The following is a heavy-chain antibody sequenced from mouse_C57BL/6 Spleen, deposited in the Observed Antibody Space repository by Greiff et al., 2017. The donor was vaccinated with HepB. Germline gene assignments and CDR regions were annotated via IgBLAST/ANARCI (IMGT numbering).Heavy chain of an antibody. D-gene: IGHD1-1*01. CDR1: GYAFSSSW. CDR3: ARGGYYGSSYDYYAMDY. CDR2: IYPGDGDT. V-gene: IGHV1-82*01. J-gene: IGHJ4*01. Sequence: VQLQQSGPELVKPGASVKISCKASGYAFSSSWMNWVKQRPGKGLEWIGRIYPGDGDTNYNGKFKGKATLTADKSSSTAYMQLSSLTSEDSAVDFCARGGYYGSSYDYYAMDYWGQGTSVTVSS.